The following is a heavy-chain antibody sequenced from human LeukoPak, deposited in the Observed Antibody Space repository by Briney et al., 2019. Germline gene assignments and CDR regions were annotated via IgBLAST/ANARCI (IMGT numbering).Heavy chain of an antibody. Sequence: GRSLRLSCAASGXTFSNYGMHWVRQAPGKGLEWVALIWYDGSNKYYADSVQGRFIISRDNSKNTLYLQMNSLRAEDTAVYYCAREMGLNIVATFGYWGQGTLVTVSS. V-gene: IGHV3-33*01. CDR1: GXTFSNYG. D-gene: IGHD5-12*01. CDR2: IWYDGSNK. CDR3: AREMGLNIVATFGY. J-gene: IGHJ4*02.